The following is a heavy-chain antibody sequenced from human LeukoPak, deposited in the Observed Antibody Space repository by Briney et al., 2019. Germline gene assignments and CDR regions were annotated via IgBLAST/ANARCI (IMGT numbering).Heavy chain of an antibody. D-gene: IGHD5-24*01. CDR1: GDPLSRSDW. Sequence: SGTLSLTCAVSGDPLSRSDWWSRARQSPGKGLEWIGEIFHNESTKYNPSHGRRDTLSVHMSKNQFSLNLTSVTAADRAMYYCARDASLQTGAFDLWGQGTMVTVSS. CDR2: IFHNEST. V-gene: IGHV4-4*02. CDR3: ARDASLQTGAFDL. J-gene: IGHJ3*01.